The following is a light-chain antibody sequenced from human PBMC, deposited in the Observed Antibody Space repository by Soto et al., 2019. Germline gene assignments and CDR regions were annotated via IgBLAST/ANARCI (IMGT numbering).Light chain of an antibody. CDR2: EVS. Sequence: LTQPASVSGSPGQSITISCTGTSSDVGGYNYVSWYQQHPGKAPKLMIYEVSNRPSGVSNRFSGSKSGNTASLTISGLQAEDEADYYCSSYTSSSTFPYVFGTGTKVTVL. CDR1: SSDVGGYNY. CDR3: SSYTSSSTFPYV. V-gene: IGLV2-14*01. J-gene: IGLJ1*01.